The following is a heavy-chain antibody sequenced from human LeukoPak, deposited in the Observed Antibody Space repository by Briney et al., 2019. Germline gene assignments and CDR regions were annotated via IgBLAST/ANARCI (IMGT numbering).Heavy chain of an antibody. Sequence: PSETLSLTCTVSGGSISTYYWSWIRQPPGKGLEWIGYVYYSGTSNYNPSLKSRVTISLDTSKNQFSLKLNSVTAADTAVYYCARGRLGYSSSPPLYYFDYWGQGTLVTVSS. CDR1: GGSISTYY. CDR2: VYYSGTS. V-gene: IGHV4-59*01. D-gene: IGHD6-6*01. J-gene: IGHJ4*02. CDR3: ARGRLGYSSSPPLYYFDY.